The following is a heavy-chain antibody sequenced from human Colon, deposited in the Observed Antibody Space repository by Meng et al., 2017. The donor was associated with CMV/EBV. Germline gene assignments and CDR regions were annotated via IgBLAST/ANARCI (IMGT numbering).Heavy chain of an antibody. V-gene: IGHV4-4*07. CDR2: IYIRGGT. J-gene: IGHJ4*02. Sequence: VQLEESGPGLVKPAGTLSPPGTVSGFSSSHYYWSWIRQPAGKGPEWIGRIYIRGGTNYNPSLKSRVTMSVDTSKNQFSLKLSSVTAADTAVYYCAVQPCYDGYCYFDYWGQGTLVTVSS. CDR3: AVQPCYDGYCYFDY. D-gene: IGHD5-18*01. CDR1: GFSSSHYY.